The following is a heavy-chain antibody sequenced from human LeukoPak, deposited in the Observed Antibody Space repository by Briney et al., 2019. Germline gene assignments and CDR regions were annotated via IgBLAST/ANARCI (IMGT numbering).Heavy chain of an antibody. J-gene: IGHJ4*02. V-gene: IGHV3-23*01. CDR1: GLTFSSYA. CDR3: AKDPPTTGTTFDN. Sequence: GGSLRLSCAASGLTFSSYAMSWVRQAPGKGLEWVSSIGGGGVDTYYADSVKGRFTISRDNSKNTLYLQMNSLRVEDTAVYYCAKDPPTTGTTFDNWGRGTLVTVSS. CDR2: IGGGGVDT. D-gene: IGHD1-1*01.